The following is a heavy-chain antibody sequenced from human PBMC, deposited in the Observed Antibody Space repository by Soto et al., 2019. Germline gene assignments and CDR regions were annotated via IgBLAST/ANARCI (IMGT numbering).Heavy chain of an antibody. CDR2: IKSKTDGGTT. J-gene: IGHJ4*02. V-gene: IGHV3-15*01. CDR1: GFTFSNAW. CDR3: LYYFDY. Sequence: GESLKISCAASGFTFSNAWMSWVRQAPGKGLEWGGRIKSKTDGGTTDYAAPVKGRFTISRDDSKNTLYLQMNSLKTEDTAVYYCLYYFDYWGQGTLVTVSS.